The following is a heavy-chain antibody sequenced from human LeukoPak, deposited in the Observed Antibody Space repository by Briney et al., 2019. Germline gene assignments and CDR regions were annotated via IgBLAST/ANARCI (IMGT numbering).Heavy chain of an antibody. CDR2: ISGSGGSR. J-gene: IGHJ1*01. Sequence: GGSLRLSCAASGFTFSSYAMSWVRQAPGKGLEWVSAISGSGGSRYYADSVKGRFTISRDNSKNTLYLQMNSLRAEDTAVYYCATWAVRGVIIIENTPEYFQHWGQGTLVTVSS. V-gene: IGHV3-23*01. CDR3: ATWAVRGVIIIENTPEYFQH. CDR1: GFTFSSYA. D-gene: IGHD3-10*01.